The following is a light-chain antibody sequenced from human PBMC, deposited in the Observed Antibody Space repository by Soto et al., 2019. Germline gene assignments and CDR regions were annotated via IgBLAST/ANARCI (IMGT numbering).Light chain of an antibody. CDR3: QQYNSYSWT. CDR1: QSISSW. CDR2: KAS. Sequence: DIQSTQSPSTLSSSVGDRVSITCLGSQSISSWLAWYQQKPGKAPKLLIYKASSLESGVPSRFSGSGSGTEFTLTISSLQPDDFATYYCQQYNSYSWTFGQGTKVDIK. J-gene: IGKJ1*01. V-gene: IGKV1-5*03.